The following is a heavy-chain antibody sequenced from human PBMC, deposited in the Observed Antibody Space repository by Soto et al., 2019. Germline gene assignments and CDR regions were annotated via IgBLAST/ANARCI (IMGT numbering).Heavy chain of an antibody. J-gene: IGHJ4*02. CDR3: AHSDSRLSLPPRYSGSYYFDY. Sequence: SGPTLVNPTHTLTLTCTFSGFSLSTSGVGVGWIRQPPGKALEWLALIYWNDDKRYSPSLKSRLTITKDTSKNQVVLTMTNMDPVDTATYYCAHSDSRLSLPPRYSGSYYFDYWGQGTLVTVSS. CDR2: IYWNDDK. CDR1: GFSLSTSGVG. D-gene: IGHD1-26*01. V-gene: IGHV2-5*01.